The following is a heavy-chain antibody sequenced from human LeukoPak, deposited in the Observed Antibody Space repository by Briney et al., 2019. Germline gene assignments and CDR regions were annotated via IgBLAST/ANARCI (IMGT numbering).Heavy chain of an antibody. CDR2: INPSGGST. V-gene: IGHV1-46*01. Sequence: ASVKVSCKASGYTFTSYYMHWMRQAPGRGLEWMGIINPSGGSTSYAQKFQGRVTMTRDTSTSTVYMELSSLRSEDTAVYYCARVTAAGRDYWGQGTLVTVSS. J-gene: IGHJ4*02. CDR3: ARVTAAGRDY. D-gene: IGHD6-13*01. CDR1: GYTFTSYY.